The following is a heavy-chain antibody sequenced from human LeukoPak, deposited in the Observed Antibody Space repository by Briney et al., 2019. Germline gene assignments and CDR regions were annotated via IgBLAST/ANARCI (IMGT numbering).Heavy chain of an antibody. CDR1: GFTFSSYN. V-gene: IGHV3-21*01. Sequence: PGGSLRLSCAASGFTFSSYNMNGVPQAPGKGLEGVSSSSSSSSYIYYADSVKGRFTISRDNAKNSLYLQMNSLRADDTAVYYCAREYSYGYPVDYWGQGTLVTVSS. CDR3: AREYSYGYPVDY. J-gene: IGHJ4*02. CDR2: SSSSSSYI. D-gene: IGHD5-18*01.